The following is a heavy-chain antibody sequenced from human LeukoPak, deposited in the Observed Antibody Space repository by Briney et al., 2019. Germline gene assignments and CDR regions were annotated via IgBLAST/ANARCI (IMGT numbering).Heavy chain of an antibody. Sequence: GRSLRLACAASGFTFDDYAMHWVRQAPGKGLGWVSGISWNSGSIGYADSVKGRFTISRDNAKNSLYLQMNSLRAEDTALYYCAKSNSSGCLLYWGQGTLVTVSS. V-gene: IGHV3-9*01. D-gene: IGHD6-19*01. CDR2: ISWNSGSI. CDR1: GFTFDDYA. J-gene: IGHJ4*02. CDR3: AKSNSSGCLLY.